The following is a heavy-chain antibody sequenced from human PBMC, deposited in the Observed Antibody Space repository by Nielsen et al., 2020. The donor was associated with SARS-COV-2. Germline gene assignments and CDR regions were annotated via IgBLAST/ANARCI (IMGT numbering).Heavy chain of an antibody. CDR3: ARDAYDFPPNSFDY. CDR2: INSDGSST. V-gene: IGHV3-74*01. CDR1: GFTFSSYW. J-gene: IGHJ4*02. D-gene: IGHD3-3*01. Sequence: GESLKISCAASGFTFSSYWMHWVRQAPGKGLVWASRINSDGSSTSYADSVKGRFTISRDNAKNTLYLQMNSLRAEDTAVYYCARDAYDFPPNSFDYWGQGTLVTVSS.